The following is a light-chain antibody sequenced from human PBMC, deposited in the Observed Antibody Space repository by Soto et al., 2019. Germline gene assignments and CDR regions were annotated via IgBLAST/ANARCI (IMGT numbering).Light chain of an antibody. CDR1: QSVNSN. J-gene: IGKJ1*01. Sequence: EIVMTQSPATLSVSPGERATLSCRASQSVNSNLAWYQQKPGQAPRILIYGASTRATGVPARFSGSGSGTEFSLTISSLQSEDFAVYYCQQLNNWPPGTFGQGSKVEVK. CDR2: GAS. CDR3: QQLNNWPPGT. V-gene: IGKV3-15*01.